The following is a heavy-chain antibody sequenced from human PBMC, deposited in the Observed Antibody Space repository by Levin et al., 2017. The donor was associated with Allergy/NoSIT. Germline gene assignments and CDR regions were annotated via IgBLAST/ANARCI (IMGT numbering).Heavy chain of an antibody. J-gene: IGHJ4*02. CDR2: ISSSSSYI. CDR3: ARGRLDSSGYYYFDY. CDR1: GFTFSSYS. D-gene: IGHD3-22*01. V-gene: IGHV3-21*01. Sequence: GESLKISCAASGFTFSSYSMNWVRQAPGKGLEWVSSISSSSSYIYYADSVKGRFTISRDNAKNSLYLQMNSLRAEDTAVYYCARGRLDSSGYYYFDYWGQGTLVTVSS.